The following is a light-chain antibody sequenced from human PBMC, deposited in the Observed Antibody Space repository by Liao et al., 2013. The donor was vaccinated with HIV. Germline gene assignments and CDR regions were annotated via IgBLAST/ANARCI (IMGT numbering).Light chain of an antibody. CDR3: QVWDSSSDHQV. CDR2: EDT. CDR1: KLGDKF. V-gene: IGLV3-1*01. Sequence: SYELTQPPSVSVSPGQTASITCSGDKLGDKFSCWYYQKPGQSPVLVIYEDTKRPSGIPERFSGSNSGNTATLTISRVEAGDEADYYCQVWDSSSDHQVFGGGTKLTVL. J-gene: IGLJ3*02.